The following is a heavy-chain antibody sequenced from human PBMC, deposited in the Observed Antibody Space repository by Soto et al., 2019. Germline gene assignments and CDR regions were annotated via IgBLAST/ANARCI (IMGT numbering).Heavy chain of an antibody. CDR3: ARENGYSSSWYVGY. J-gene: IGHJ4*02. CDR1: GGSFSGYY. CDR2: INHSGST. V-gene: IGHV4-34*01. Sequence: QVQLQQWGAGLLKPSETLSLTCAVYGGSFSGYYWSWIRQPPGKGLEWIGEINHSGSTNYNPSLKSRVTISVDTAKNQFSLKVSSVTAADTAVYYCARENGYSSSWYVGYWGQGTLVTVSS. D-gene: IGHD6-13*01.